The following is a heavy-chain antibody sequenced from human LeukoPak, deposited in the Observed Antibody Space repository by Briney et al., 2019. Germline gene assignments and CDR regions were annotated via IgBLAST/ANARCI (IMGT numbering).Heavy chain of an antibody. D-gene: IGHD4-17*01. Sequence: SDTLSLTCTVSGGPISYYYWSWIRQSPGKGLEWIGYIYYSGTTNYNPSLKSRVTISVDTSKNQFSLQLRSVTAADTAVYYCAREDPQTTVPEGMDVWGQGTTVTVSS. CDR2: IYYSGTT. V-gene: IGHV4-59*01. J-gene: IGHJ6*02. CDR3: AREDPQTTVPEGMDV. CDR1: GGPISYYY.